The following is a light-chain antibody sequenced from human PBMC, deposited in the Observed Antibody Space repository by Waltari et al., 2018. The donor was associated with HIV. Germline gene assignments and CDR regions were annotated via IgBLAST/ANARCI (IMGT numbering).Light chain of an antibody. Sequence: DVQMTQSPSFLSASVGDRVSITCRVSQGIGQYLNWYQQKPGKAPKLLIYAALTKQPGVPSRFSGGGLGTTFALTIASLQPDDVATYFCQQTMSVPYTFGPG. J-gene: IGKJ2*01. CDR3: QQTMSVPYT. V-gene: IGKV1-39*02. CDR1: QGIGQY. CDR2: AAL.